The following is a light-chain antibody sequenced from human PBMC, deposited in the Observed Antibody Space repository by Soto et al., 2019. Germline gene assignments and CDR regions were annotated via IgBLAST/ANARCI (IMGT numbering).Light chain of an antibody. J-gene: IGKJ1*01. Sequence: EIVLTQSPATLSLAPGESATLSCRASQSVSTYLAWYQQKPGQAPRLLIYDASNRATGIPPRFSGSGSGTDFTLTISSLEPEDFAVYYCQQRSNRPPWAFGQGTKVEIK. V-gene: IGKV3-11*01. CDR1: QSVSTY. CDR2: DAS. CDR3: QQRSNRPPWA.